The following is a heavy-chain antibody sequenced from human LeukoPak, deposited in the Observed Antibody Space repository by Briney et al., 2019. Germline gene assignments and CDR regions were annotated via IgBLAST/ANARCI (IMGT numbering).Heavy chain of an antibody. D-gene: IGHD1-26*01. CDR2: IYYSGST. V-gene: IGHV4-39*01. CDR3: ARLVGATTRRAYMDV. CDR1: GGSISSSSYY. Sequence: PSETLSLTCTVSGGSISSSSYYWGWIRQPPGKGLEWIGSIYYSGSTYYNPSLKSRVTISVDTSKNQFSLKLSSVTAADTAVYYRARLVGATTRRAYMDVWGKGTTVTISS. J-gene: IGHJ6*03.